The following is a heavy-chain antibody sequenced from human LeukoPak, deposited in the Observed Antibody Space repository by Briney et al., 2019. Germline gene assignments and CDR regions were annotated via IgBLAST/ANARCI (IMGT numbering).Heavy chain of an antibody. CDR3: AIFQGTYGDNDNDF. V-gene: IGHV1-69*13. J-gene: IGHJ4*02. Sequence: SVKVSCKASGGTFRSFAINWVRQAPGKGLEWMGGIIPMINTPKYAQRFQGRVSITADESTSTGYMEVSGLRSEDTAVYYCAIFQGTYGDNDNDFWGQGTLVTVSS. CDR1: GGTFRSFA. CDR2: IIPMINTP. D-gene: IGHD4-17*01.